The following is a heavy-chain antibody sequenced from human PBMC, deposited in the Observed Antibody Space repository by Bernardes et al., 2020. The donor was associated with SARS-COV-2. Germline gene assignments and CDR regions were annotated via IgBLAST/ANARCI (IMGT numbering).Heavy chain of an antibody. V-gene: IGHV1-24*01. CDR3: ATDLTSYGMDV. CDR2: FDPEDGET. J-gene: IGHJ6*02. CDR1: GYTLTDLS. Sequence: ASEKVSCKVSGYTLTDLSMHWVRQAPGKGLEWMGGFDPEDGETIYAQKFQGRVTMTEDTSTDTAYMELSSLRSEDTAVYYCATDLTSYGMDVWGQGTTVTVSS.